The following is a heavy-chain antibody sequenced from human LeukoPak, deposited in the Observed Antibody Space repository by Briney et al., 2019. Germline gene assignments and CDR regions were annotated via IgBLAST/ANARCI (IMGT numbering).Heavy chain of an antibody. V-gene: IGHV3-74*03. CDR2: IHKDGSRP. CDR3: AKDWRSSKWYAWYYFDY. Sequence: PGGSLRLSCGASGFTFGDYWMPWGRQAPGKGLVWVSRIHKDGSRPTYTDSVKGRFTISRDNSKNTLYLQMNSLRAEDTAVYYCAKDWRSSKWYAWYYFDYWGQGTLVTVSS. CDR1: GFTFGDYW. J-gene: IGHJ4*02. D-gene: IGHD3-16*01.